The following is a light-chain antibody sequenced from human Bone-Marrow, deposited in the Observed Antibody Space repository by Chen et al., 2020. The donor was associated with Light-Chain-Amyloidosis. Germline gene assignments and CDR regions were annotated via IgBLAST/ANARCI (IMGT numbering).Light chain of an antibody. Sequence: DIVMTQSPLSLPVTPGEPASISCRSSQSLLHSSGYNSLDWYLQKPGQSPQLLLYLGSTRASGVPDRFSGIGSGTDFTLKISRVEAEDVGVYYCMQGLQTPYTFGQGTKLEIK. J-gene: IGKJ2*01. CDR1: QSLLHSSGYNS. CDR2: LGS. V-gene: IGKV2-28*01. CDR3: MQGLQTPYT.